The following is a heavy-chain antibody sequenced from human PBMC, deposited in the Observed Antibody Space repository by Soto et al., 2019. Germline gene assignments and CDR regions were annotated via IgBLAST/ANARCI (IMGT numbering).Heavy chain of an antibody. V-gene: IGHV1-3*01. J-gene: IGHJ5*02. CDR3: ARGGGGNHRALLDP. CDR2: INAGNGNT. CDR1: GYLFTTYA. Sequence: ASVKVSCKASGYLFTTYAIHWVRQAPGQTPEWMGWINAGNGNTKLTEKFHRRVTITTDRSATPAYMELASLSSEDPAVYYCARGGGGNHRALLDPWGQGTLVTGSS. D-gene: IGHD2-15*01.